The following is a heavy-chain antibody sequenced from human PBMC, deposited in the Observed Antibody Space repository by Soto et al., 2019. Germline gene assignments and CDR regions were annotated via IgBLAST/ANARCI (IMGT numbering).Heavy chain of an antibody. V-gene: IGHV3-23*01. D-gene: IGHD1-26*01. Sequence: EVQLLESGGGLVQPGGSLRLSCAASGFTFSSYAMSWVRQPPGKGLEWVSAISGSGGSTYYADSVKGRFTISRDNSKNTLYLQRNSLRAEDTAVYYCANRFRPPKWVGATKPDAFDIWGQGTMITVSS. J-gene: IGHJ3*02. CDR2: ISGSGGST. CDR1: GFTFSSYA. CDR3: ANRFRPPKWVGATKPDAFDI.